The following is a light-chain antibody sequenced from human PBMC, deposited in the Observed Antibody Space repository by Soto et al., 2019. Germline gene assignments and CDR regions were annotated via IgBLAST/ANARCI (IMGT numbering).Light chain of an antibody. CDR1: QSISRW. CDR3: QQYKTPSMT. Sequence: EIPVKHPPVTLSISVGKRGTVTCRASQSISRWLAWYQQKPGKAPKILISDASSLESGAPSRFSGSGSGTEFTLTISSLQPDDFASYCCQQYKTPSMTFGQGTKADI. CDR2: DAS. V-gene: IGKV1-5*01. J-gene: IGKJ1*01.